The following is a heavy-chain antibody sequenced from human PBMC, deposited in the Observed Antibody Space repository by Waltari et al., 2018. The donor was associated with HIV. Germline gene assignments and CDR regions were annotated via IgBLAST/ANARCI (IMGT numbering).Heavy chain of an antibody. CDR3: ARDRSSSWYGRDYYYYGMDV. V-gene: IGHV3-33*01. CDR1: GFIFSNYG. J-gene: IGHJ6*02. CDR2: NWYNGSNK. D-gene: IGHD6-13*01. Sequence: QVQLVESGGGVVQSGRSLRLSCATSGFIFSNYGMHWVRQAPGKGVGVVAINWYNGSNKYFADAVKGRFTISRDNSKNTLYLQMNSLRAEDTAVYYCARDRSSSWYGRDYYYYGMDVWGQGTTVTVSS.